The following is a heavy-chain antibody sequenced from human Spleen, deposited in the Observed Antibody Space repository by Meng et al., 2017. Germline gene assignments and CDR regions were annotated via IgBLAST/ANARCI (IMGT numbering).Heavy chain of an antibody. V-gene: IGHV3-15*01. CDR2: IKSKVNGGTT. CDR3: MADASTVAPHYYYGMDI. CDR1: GFTFSNAW. J-gene: IGHJ6*02. Sequence: GESLKISCAASGFTFSNAWMTWVRQASGKGLEWVGRIKSKVNGGTTAYAAPVQGRFTISRDDSKNTLYLQMNSLRTEDAAVYYCMADASTVAPHYYYGMDIWGQGATVTVSS. D-gene: IGHD4-23*01.